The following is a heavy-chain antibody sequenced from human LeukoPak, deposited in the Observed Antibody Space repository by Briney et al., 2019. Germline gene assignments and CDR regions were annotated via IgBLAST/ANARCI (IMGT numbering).Heavy chain of an antibody. CDR1: GFTFSTYW. J-gene: IGHJ4*02. Sequence: GGSLRLSCVASGFTFSTYWMTWVRQAPGKGLDGVANIKHDGSERYYVDSVKGRFTISRDNAKNSVYLQMSSLRAEATAVYYCARDSGLSGYDLLDYWGQGTLVTVSS. CDR2: IKHDGSER. V-gene: IGHV3-7*01. CDR3: ARDSGLSGYDLLDY. D-gene: IGHD5-12*01.